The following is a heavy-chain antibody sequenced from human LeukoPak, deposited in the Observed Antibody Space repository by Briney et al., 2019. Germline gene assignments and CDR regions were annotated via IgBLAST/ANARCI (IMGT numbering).Heavy chain of an antibody. J-gene: IGHJ6*03. CDR3: ARSTGYCSSASCYRAGNYYYMDV. CDR1: GYDFTTYW. CDR2: IYPGGSDT. Sequence: GESLKISCKGSGYDFTTYWIGWVRQMPGKGLEWMGIIYPGGSDTRYSPSFQGQVTISADKSISTAYLQWSSLKASDTAMYYCARSTGYCSSASCYRAGNYYYMDVWGKGTTVTVSS. D-gene: IGHD2-2*02. V-gene: IGHV5-51*01.